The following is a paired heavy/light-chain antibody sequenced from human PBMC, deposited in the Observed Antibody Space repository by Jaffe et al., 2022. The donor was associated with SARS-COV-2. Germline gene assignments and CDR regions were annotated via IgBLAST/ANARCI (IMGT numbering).Light chain of an antibody. CDR2: AAS. CDR1: QGISNY. CDR3: QQYNSYPWT. Sequence: DIQMTQSPSSLSASVGDRVTITCRASQGISNYLAWFQQKPGKAPKSLIYAASSLQSGVPSKFSGSGSGTDFTLTISSLQPEDFATYYCQQYNSYPWTFGQGTKVEIK. V-gene: IGKV1-16*02. J-gene: IGKJ1*01.
Heavy chain of an antibody. Sequence: EVQLVESGGGLVKPGGSLRLSCAASGFTFSSYSMNWVRQAPGKGLEWVSSISSSSSYIYYADSVKGRFTISRDNAKNSLYLQMNSLRAEDTAVYYCARGVRYCSGGSCYPFGPKWYYFDYWGQGTLVTVSS. V-gene: IGHV3-21*01. CDR2: ISSSSSYI. D-gene: IGHD2-15*01. J-gene: IGHJ4*02. CDR1: GFTFSSYS. CDR3: ARGVRYCSGGSCYPFGPKWYYFDY.